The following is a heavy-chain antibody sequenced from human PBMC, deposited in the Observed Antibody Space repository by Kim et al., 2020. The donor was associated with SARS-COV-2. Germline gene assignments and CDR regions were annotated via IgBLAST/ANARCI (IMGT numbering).Heavy chain of an antibody. CDR3: ARAIWETYRFIDY. Sequence: ASVKVSCRASGYTFTKYAITWLRQAPGQGPEWMGWINTDSGNPTYAQGFTGRFVFSLDTSVSTAYLQISSLRAEDTALYFCARAIWETYRFIDYWGQGTL. J-gene: IGHJ4*02. V-gene: IGHV7-4-1*02. CDR2: INTDSGNP. CDR1: GYTFTKYA. D-gene: IGHD3-16*02.